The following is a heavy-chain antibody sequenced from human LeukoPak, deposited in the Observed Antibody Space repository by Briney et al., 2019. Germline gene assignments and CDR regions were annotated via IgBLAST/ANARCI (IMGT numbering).Heavy chain of an antibody. CDR1: GYTFTGHH. J-gene: IGHJ4*02. D-gene: IGHD6-19*01. Sequence: ASVTVSFKSSGYTFTGHHIHWVRQAPGQVLEWMGWINPNSGGTNYAPKFQGRVTMTRDTSISTAYMELGGLRSDDTAVYYCARDLRGNGWFFDYWGQGTLVTVSS. CDR3: ARDLRGNGWFFDY. V-gene: IGHV1-2*02. CDR2: INPNSGGT.